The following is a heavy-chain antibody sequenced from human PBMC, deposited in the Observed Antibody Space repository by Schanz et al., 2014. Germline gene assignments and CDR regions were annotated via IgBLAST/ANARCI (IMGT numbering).Heavy chain of an antibody. J-gene: IGHJ4*02. D-gene: IGHD3-22*01. CDR3: AKDPSHGDYDYYFDY. CDR2: ISSGSSYA. V-gene: IGHV3-11*05. Sequence: QVQLVESGGGVVQPGRSLRLSCAASGFTFRDYYMSWIRQAPGKGLEWVSDISSGSSYANYADSVKGRFTISRDNSENTLYLQMNSLRAEDTAVYYCAKDPSHGDYDYYFDYWGQGTLVTVSS. CDR1: GFTFRDYY.